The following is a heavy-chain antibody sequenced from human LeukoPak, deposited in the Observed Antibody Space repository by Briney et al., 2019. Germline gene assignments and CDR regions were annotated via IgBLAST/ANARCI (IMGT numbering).Heavy chain of an antibody. CDR2: INPNSGGT. D-gene: IGHD5-18*01. Sequence: ASVKVSCKASGYTFIAYYIHWVRQAPGQGLEWMGWINPNSGGTNYAQKFQGRITMTRDTSISTAYMELSRLTSDDTAVYYSARDGKERGYSLYYFDYWGQGTLVSVSS. J-gene: IGHJ4*02. CDR3: ARDGKERGYSLYYFDY. CDR1: GYTFIAYY. V-gene: IGHV1-2*02.